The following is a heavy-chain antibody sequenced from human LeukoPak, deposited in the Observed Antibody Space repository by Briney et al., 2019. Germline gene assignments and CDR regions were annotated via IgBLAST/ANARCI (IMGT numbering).Heavy chain of an antibody. CDR2: INQDGSEK. CDR1: GFTFSSYW. CDR3: ARGLVGYYDILTYDAFDI. D-gene: IGHD3-9*01. V-gene: IGHV3-7*03. Sequence: PGGSLRLSCAASGFTFSSYWMSWVRQAPGKGLEWVARINQDGSEKYYVDSVKGRFTISRDNAKNSLYLQMNSLRAEDTAVYYCARGLVGYYDILTYDAFDICGQGTMVTVSS. J-gene: IGHJ3*02.